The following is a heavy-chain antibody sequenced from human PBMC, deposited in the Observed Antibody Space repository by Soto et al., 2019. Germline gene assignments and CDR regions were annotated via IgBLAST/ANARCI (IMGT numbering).Heavy chain of an antibody. V-gene: IGHV4-39*07. CDR1: GGSISSSSFH. CDR2: IYYSGST. J-gene: IGHJ4*02. CDR3: ARGVRFLEWFKENYFDY. Sequence: SETLSLTCTVSGGSISSSSFHWGWIRQPPGKGLEWIGSIYYSGSTYYSPSLKSRVTISVDTSKNQFSLKLSSVTAADTAVYYCARGVRFLEWFKENYFDYWGQGTLVTVSS. D-gene: IGHD3-3*01.